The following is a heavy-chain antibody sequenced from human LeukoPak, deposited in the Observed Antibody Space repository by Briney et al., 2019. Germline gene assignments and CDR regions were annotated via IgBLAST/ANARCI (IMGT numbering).Heavy chain of an antibody. CDR3: ARGGSDSSRYWVY. D-gene: IGHD6-19*01. J-gene: IGHJ4*02. Sequence: GGSLRLSGAGSGLVFSDVWMTWVRQTPRRGLEWVASVRDDGREKSYLDSVRGRFTISRDNGEKSVFLQMTSLRVEDTGIYFCARGGSDSSRYWVYWGKGTLVTVSS. V-gene: IGHV3-7*01. CDR2: VRDDGREK. CDR1: GLVFSDVW.